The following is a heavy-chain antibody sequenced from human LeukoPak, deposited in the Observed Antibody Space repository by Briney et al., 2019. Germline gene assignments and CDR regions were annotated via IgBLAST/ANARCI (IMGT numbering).Heavy chain of an antibody. D-gene: IGHD3-16*01. CDR1: GFTFKNYY. J-gene: IGHJ2*01. V-gene: IGHV3-11*04. Sequence: GSLRLPCAASGFTFKNYYMNWIRQAPGKGLEGVSFISSTGSTIYYADSVKGRSTISRDNAKNSLYLQMNSLRAEDTAMYYCARDGGLYWYFDLWGRGTLVTVSS. CDR3: ARDGGLYWYFDL. CDR2: ISSTGSTI.